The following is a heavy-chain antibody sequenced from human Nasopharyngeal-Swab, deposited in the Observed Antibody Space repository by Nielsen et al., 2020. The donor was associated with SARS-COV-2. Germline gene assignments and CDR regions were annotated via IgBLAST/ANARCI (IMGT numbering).Heavy chain of an antibody. Sequence: VCQAPGKGLVCVLSISSSSTYIYYADSVKGRFTVSRDNAKNSLYLQMSSLRTEDAAVYYCARSPYYDFWSGYYTRFDYWGRGTLVTVSS. D-gene: IGHD3-3*01. J-gene: IGHJ4*02. CDR2: ISSSSTYI. CDR3: ARSPYYDFWSGYYTRFDY. V-gene: IGHV3-21*01.